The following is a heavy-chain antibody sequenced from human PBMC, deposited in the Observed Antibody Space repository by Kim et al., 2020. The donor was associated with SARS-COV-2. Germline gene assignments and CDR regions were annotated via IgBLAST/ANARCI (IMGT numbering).Heavy chain of an antibody. CDR3: AREAQTFDF. V-gene: IGHV3-7*03. Sequence: GGSLRLSCAASGFIFKNYWMTWVRHAPGKGLEWVANIKQDGSDKYYVDSVTGRFTISRDNGRNSLYLEMNRLRVEDTAVYYCAREAQTFDFWGRGTLVTVSS. CDR2: IKQDGSDK. CDR1: GFIFKNYW. J-gene: IGHJ2*01.